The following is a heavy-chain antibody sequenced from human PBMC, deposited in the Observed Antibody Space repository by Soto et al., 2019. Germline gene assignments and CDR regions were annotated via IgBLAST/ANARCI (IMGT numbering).Heavy chain of an antibody. CDR1: GGTFSSYT. Sequence: QVQLVQSGAEVKKPGSSVKVSCKASGGTFSSYTISWERQAPGQGLEWMGRIIPILGIANYAQKFQGRVTITADKSTSTAYMELSSLRSEDTAVYYCARAGSGSTTYGMDVWGQGTTVTVSS. CDR3: ARAGSGSTTYGMDV. J-gene: IGHJ6*02. V-gene: IGHV1-69*02. CDR2: IIPILGIA. D-gene: IGHD3-10*01.